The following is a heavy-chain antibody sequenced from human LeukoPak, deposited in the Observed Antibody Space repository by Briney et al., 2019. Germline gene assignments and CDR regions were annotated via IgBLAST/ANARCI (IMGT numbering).Heavy chain of an antibody. CDR1: GFIFSGYE. V-gene: IGHV3-64*01. CDR3: ARADYSGWYVY. J-gene: IGHJ4*02. Sequence: PGGSLRLSCAASGFIFSGYEMSWVRQVPGKGLEYVSAINSNGGSTYYANSVKGRFTISRDNSKNTLYLQMGSLRAEDMAVYYCARADYSGWYVYWGQGTLVTVSS. D-gene: IGHD6-19*01. CDR2: INSNGGST.